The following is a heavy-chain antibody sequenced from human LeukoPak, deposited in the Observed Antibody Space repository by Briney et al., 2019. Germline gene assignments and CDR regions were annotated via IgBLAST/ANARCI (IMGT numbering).Heavy chain of an antibody. CDR1: GFTFSGYW. D-gene: IGHD1-20*01. CDR2: IWYDGSNK. J-gene: IGHJ4*02. CDR3: ARGRNTWTFDY. V-gene: IGHV3-33*08. Sequence: PGGSLRLSCAASGFTFSGYWMQWVRQAPGKGLEWVAVIWYDGSNKYYADSVKGRFTISRDNSKNTLYLQVNSLRAEDTAGCYCARGRNTWTFDYWGQGTLVTVSS.